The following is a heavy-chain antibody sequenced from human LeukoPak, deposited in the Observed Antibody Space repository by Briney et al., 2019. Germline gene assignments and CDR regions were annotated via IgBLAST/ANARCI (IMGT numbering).Heavy chain of an antibody. D-gene: IGHD3-22*01. CDR1: GFTFSSYG. V-gene: IGHV3-7*01. CDR2: IKQDGSEK. J-gene: IGHJ3*02. Sequence: GSLRLSCAASGFTFSSYGMHWVRQAPGKGLEWVANIKQDGSEKYYVDSVKGRFTISRDNAKNSLYLQMNSLRAEDTAVYYCARSSGYRSPGAFDIWGQGTMVTVSS. CDR3: ARSSGYRSPGAFDI.